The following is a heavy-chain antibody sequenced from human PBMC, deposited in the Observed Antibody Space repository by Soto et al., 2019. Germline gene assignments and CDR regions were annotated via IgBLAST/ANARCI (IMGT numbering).Heavy chain of an antibody. CDR1: GFIVSDNY. V-gene: IGHV3-53*01. CDR3: AREVSGTSFDY. D-gene: IGHD1-7*01. Sequence: GGSLRLSCAASGFIVSDNYINWVRQAPGKGLEWVSVTYTGGYTYYADSVKGRFTISRDNSKNTLYLQMNSLRADDTAVYYCAREVSGTSFDYWGQGTLVTVSS. J-gene: IGHJ4*02. CDR2: TYTGGYT.